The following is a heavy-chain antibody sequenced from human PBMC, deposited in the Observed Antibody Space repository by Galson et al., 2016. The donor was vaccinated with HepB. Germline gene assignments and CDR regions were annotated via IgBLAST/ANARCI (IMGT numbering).Heavy chain of an antibody. V-gene: IGHV3-74*01. J-gene: IGHJ4*02. D-gene: IGHD3-16*01. CDR1: GFTFGHYW. CDR2: INAYGTSI. CDR3: TRVGGYGNYVHVSADC. Sequence: GSLRLSCAASGFTFGHYWMHWVRLAPGKGLEWVSRINAYGTSIFYADSVKGRFTVSRDNAKNTLYLEMNSLRAEDTAVYYCTRVGGYGNYVHVSADCWGQGTLVTVSS.